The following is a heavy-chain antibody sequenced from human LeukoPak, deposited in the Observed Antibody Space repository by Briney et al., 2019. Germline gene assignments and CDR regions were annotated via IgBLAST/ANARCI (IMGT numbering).Heavy chain of an antibody. Sequence: SSVKVSCKASRGTFSRYAISWVRLAPGPGPEWMGGVIAIFGPAKDAQKLQGGVTSTTDESTSTAYMELSSLRSEDTAVYYCARVIAAACTGYYYYMDVWGKGTTVTVSS. D-gene: IGHD6-13*01. CDR3: ARVIAAACTGYYYYMDV. V-gene: IGHV1-69*05. J-gene: IGHJ6*03. CDR2: VIAIFGPA. CDR1: RGTFSRYA.